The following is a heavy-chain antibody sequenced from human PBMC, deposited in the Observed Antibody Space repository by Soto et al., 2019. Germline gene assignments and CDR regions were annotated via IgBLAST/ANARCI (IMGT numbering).Heavy chain of an antibody. J-gene: IGHJ4*02. V-gene: IGHV4-61*05. D-gene: IGHD3-3*01. Sequence: SETLSLTCTVSGDSITSSGSYWGWIRQPPGKGLEWIGYIYYSGSTNYNPSLKSRVTISVDTSKNQFSLKLSSVTAADTAVYYCARLGVLEWLLDYWGQGTLVTVS. CDR3: ARLGVLEWLLDY. CDR2: IYYSGST. CDR1: GDSITSSGSY.